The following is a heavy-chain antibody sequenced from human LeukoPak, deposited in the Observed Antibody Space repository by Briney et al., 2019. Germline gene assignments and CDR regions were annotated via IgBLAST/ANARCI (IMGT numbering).Heavy chain of an antibody. CDR3: ARVSGSYPDY. J-gene: IGHJ4*02. CDR1: GGSISSSSYY. V-gene: IGHV4-39*01. Sequence: SETLSLTCTVSGGSISSSSYYWGWIRQPPGKGLGWIGSIYYSGSTYYNPSLKSRVTISVDTSKNQFSLKVSSVTAAGTAVYYCARVSGSYPDYWGQGTLVTVSS. CDR2: IYYSGST. D-gene: IGHD1-26*01.